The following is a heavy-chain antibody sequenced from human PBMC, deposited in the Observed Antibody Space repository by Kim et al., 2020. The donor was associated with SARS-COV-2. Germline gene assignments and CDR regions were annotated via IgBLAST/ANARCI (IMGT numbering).Heavy chain of an antibody. Sequence: SETLSLTCTVSGGSISSYYWSWIRQAPGKGLEWIGYIFYTGSTNYNPSLQSRVTISVDSSKNQFSLKLMSVTAADTAVYFCARVEGSGYAGRGYFDYWGQGPLVTVSS. CDR3: ARVEGSGYAGRGYFDY. CDR1: GGSISSYY. D-gene: IGHD3-22*01. V-gene: IGHV4-59*01. J-gene: IGHJ4*01. CDR2: IFYTGST.